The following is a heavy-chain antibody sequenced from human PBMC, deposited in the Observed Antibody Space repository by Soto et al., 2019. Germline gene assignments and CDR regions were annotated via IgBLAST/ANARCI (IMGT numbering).Heavy chain of an antibody. CDR3: ARKDKSGYFNWCER. CDR2: IFPSEYDT. CDR1: GYRFTSYW. V-gene: IGHV5-51*01. J-gene: IGHJ1*01. Sequence: VESLKISCRTSGYRFTSYWIAWVRQIPGKGLEWMGIIFPSEYDTRYSPSFQGQVTISADRSTSTVFLQWASLKASDTAVYFCARKDKSGYFNWCERLGKGNMVSVSS. D-gene: IGHD3-22*01.